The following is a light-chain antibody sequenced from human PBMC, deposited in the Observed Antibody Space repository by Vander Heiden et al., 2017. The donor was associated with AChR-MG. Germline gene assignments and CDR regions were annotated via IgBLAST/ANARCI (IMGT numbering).Light chain of an antibody. J-gene: IGLJ1*01. CDR3: SSYTSSSGYG. V-gene: IGLV2-14*01. CDR1: SSDVGGYNY. CDR2: DVS. Sequence: QSALTQPASVSGSPGQSITISCTGTSSDVGGYNYVSWYQQHPGKAPKLMIYDVSNRPSGVSNRFSGSKSGNTAALTISGLQAEDEADYDCSSYTSSSGYGLGTGTKVNGL.